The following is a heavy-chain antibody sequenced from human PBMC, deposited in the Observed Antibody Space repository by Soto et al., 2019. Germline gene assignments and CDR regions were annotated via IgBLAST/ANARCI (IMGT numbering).Heavy chain of an antibody. J-gene: IGHJ5*02. D-gene: IGHD6-13*01. CDR3: ARHDSAAVPLGGNWFDP. CDR2: IYYSGST. Sequence: SETLSLTCTVSGGSISSSSYYWGWIRQPPGKGLEWIGSIYYSGSTYYNPSLKNRVTISVDTSKNQFSLKLSSVTAADTAVYYCARHDSAAVPLGGNWFDPWGQGTLVTVSS. CDR1: GGSISSSSYY. V-gene: IGHV4-39*01.